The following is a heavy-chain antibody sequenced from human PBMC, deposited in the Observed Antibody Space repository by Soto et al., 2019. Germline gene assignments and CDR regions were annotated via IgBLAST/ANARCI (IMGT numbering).Heavy chain of an antibody. CDR3: ARDAGNEESLFDY. Sequence: EVQLLESGGDLVQSGGSLRLSCEASGFTFNDFGMSWVRQTPGKGLEWVSTLNHDGRNTHYAASVEGRFTISRDNSKNTLYLQMRSLRAEHTAIYYCARDAGNEESLFDYWGRGTLVTVSS. J-gene: IGHJ4*02. CDR1: GFTFNDFG. D-gene: IGHD2-21*01. CDR2: LNHDGRNT. V-gene: IGHV3-23*01.